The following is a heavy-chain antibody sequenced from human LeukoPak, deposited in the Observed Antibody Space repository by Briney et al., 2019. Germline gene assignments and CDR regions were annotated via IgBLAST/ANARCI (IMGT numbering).Heavy chain of an antibody. J-gene: IGHJ4*02. Sequence: GGSLRLSCAASGVPVSSNFTTWVRQAPGEGLEWVSVIYIDGSTYYADSVKGRFTISRDNSRNTLYLQMNSLRPEDTAVYYCARLPRYWGQGTLVTVSS. CDR3: ARLPRY. CDR1: GVPVSSNF. V-gene: IGHV3-53*05. CDR2: IYIDGST.